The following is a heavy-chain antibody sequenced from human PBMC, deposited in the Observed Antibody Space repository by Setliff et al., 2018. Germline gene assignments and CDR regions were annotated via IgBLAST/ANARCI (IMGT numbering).Heavy chain of an antibody. Sequence: PSETLSLTCAVSGYSISSGYYWGWIRQPPGKGLEWIGSIYHSGSTSFNPSLKSRVTISVDKSKSQFSLKLSSVTAVDTAVYYCARQGTYCDGGGGSCFPPNYWGQGTLVTVSS. D-gene: IGHD2-15*01. V-gene: IGHV4-38-2*01. J-gene: IGHJ4*02. CDR3: ARQGTYCDGGGGSCFPPNY. CDR1: GYSISSGYY. CDR2: IYHSGST.